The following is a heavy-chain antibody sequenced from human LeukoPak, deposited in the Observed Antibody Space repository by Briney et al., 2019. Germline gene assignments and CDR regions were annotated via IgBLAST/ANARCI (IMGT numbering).Heavy chain of an antibody. CDR3: ARGTGDYLSYMDV. CDR1: GYTFTSNY. D-gene: IGHD1-14*01. CDR2: ISPSGGST. J-gene: IGHJ6*03. Sequence: ASVKVSCKAFGYTFTSNYMHWVRQAPGQGPEWMGVISPSGGSTTYAQKFQGRVTLTRDTSISTAYMELSRLRSDDTAVYYCARGTGDYLSYMDVWGKGTTVTVSS. V-gene: IGHV1-46*01.